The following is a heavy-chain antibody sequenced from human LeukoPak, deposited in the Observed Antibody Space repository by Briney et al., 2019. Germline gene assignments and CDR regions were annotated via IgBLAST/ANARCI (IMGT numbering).Heavy chain of an antibody. CDR3: ARDGLVPFDY. CDR1: GFTFSSYG. V-gene: IGHV3-33*01. Sequence: PGRSLRLSCAASGFTFSSYGMPWVRQAPGKGLEWVAVIWYDGSNKYYADSVKGRFTISRDNSKNTLYLQMNSLRAEDTAVYYCARDGLVPFDYWGQGTLVTVSS. D-gene: IGHD3/OR15-3a*01. J-gene: IGHJ4*02. CDR2: IWYDGSNK.